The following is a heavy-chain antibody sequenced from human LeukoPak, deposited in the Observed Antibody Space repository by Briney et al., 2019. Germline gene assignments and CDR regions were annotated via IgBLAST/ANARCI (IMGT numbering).Heavy chain of an antibody. D-gene: IGHD3-10*01. CDR2: IKSKTDGGTT. CDR1: GFTFSNAW. J-gene: IGHJ4*02. V-gene: IGHV3-15*01. Sequence: PGGSLRLSRAASGFTFSNAWMSWVRQAPGKGLEWVGRIKSKTDGGTTDYAAPVKGRFTISRDDSKNTLYLQMNSLKTEDTAVYYCTTTIAMVRGVIIQPYWGQGTLVTVSS. CDR3: TTTIAMVRGVIIQPY.